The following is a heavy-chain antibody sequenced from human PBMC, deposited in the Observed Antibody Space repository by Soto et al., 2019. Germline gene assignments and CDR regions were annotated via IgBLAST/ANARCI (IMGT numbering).Heavy chain of an antibody. CDR1: GGSVSSGSYY. J-gene: IGHJ4*02. D-gene: IGHD3-16*01. Sequence: PSETLSLTCTVSGGSVSSGSYYWSWIRQPPGKGLEWIGYIYYSGSTNYNPSLKSRVTISVDTSKNQFSLKLSSVTAADTAVYYCARDGALRKEYYFDEWGQGTLVTGSS. V-gene: IGHV4-61*01. CDR2: IYYSGST. CDR3: ARDGALRKEYYFDE.